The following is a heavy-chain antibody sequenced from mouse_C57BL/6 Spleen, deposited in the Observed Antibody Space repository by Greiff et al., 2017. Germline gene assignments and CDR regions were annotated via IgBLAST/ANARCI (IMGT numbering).Heavy chain of an antibody. CDR3: ARGNYSAMDY. CDR2: INSDGGST. Sequence: EVHLVESEGGLVQPGSSMKLSCTASGFTFSDYYMAWVRQVPEKGLEWVANINSDGGSTDYPDSLKSRFIISRDNAKNILYLQRSSLKSEDTASYYCARGNYSAMDYWGQGTSVTVSS. J-gene: IGHJ4*01. CDR1: GFTFSDYY. V-gene: IGHV5-16*01.